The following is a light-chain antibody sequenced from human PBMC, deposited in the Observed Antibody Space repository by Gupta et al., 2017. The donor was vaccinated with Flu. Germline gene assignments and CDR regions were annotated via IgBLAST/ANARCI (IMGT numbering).Light chain of an antibody. J-gene: IGKJ2*03. V-gene: IGKV1-5*03. CDR1: QSISSW. Sequence: DIQMTQSPSTLSASVGGRVTITCRASQSISSWLAWYQQKPGKAPKLLIYKASSLESGVPSRFSGSGSGTEFTLTISSLQPDDFATYYCQQYNSYSPSSFGQGTKLEIK. CDR2: KAS. CDR3: QQYNSYSPSS.